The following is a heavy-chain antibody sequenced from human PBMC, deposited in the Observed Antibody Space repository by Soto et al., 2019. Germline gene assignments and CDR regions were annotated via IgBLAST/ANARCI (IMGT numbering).Heavy chain of an antibody. CDR2: IYPGDHET. CDR3: ARSPRSSQYFDY. CDR1: GYTFSNFW. Sequence: GESLKISCRCSGYTFSNFWIAWVRHLPGKGLEWMGIIYPGDHETRYSPSFHGKVTISADKSINTAYLQWSSLEASDSAFYYCARSPRSSQYFDYWGQGPLVTVYS. V-gene: IGHV5-51*01. D-gene: IGHD6-13*01. J-gene: IGHJ4*02.